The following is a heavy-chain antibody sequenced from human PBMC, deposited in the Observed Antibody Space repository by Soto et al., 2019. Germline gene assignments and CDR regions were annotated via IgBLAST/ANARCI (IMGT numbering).Heavy chain of an antibody. J-gene: IGHJ2*01. CDR2: ISAYNGNT. V-gene: IGHV1-18*01. Sequence: QVQLVQSGAEVKKPGASVKVSCKASGYTFTSYGISWVRQAPGQGLEWMGWISAYNGNTNYAQKLQGRVTMTTDTSTSTGYMEQRSLRSDDTALDYCARHTVYGDSMGYFDLWGRGTLVTFSS. CDR3: ARHTVYGDSMGYFDL. D-gene: IGHD4-17*01. CDR1: GYTFTSYG.